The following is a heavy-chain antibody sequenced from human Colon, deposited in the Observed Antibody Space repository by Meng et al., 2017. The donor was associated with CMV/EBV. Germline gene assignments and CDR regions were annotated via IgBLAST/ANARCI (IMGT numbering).Heavy chain of an antibody. CDR1: EITFRNKR. CDR3: AREPSFGDYDY. CDR2: MAKEGRKK. J-gene: IGHJ4*02. Sequence: CEASEITFRNKRKKREREAQGKGMEWGEEMAKEGRKKKKKEKVRGRFTIYRDNSKNIVYLQMNSLRPGDTAVYYCAREPSFGDYDYWGQGTLVTVSS. V-gene: IGHV3-30*19. D-gene: IGHD4-17*01.